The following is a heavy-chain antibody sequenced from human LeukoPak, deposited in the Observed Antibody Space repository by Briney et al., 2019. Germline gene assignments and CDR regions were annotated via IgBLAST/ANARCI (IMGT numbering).Heavy chain of an antibody. Sequence: SETLSLTCTVSVGSISSGNYYYSWIRQSAGKGMEWIGNIYMSGSTRYNPSLMSRVAMSVDTSKNQFSLKISSATAADTAVYYCARDWGIAAATPYYFDHWGQGILVTVAS. D-gene: IGHD6-13*01. V-gene: IGHV4-61*09. J-gene: IGHJ4*02. CDR2: IYMSGST. CDR3: ARDWGIAAATPYYFDH. CDR1: VGSISSGNYY.